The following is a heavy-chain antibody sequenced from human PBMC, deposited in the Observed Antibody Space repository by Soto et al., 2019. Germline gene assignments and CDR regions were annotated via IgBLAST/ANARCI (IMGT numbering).Heavy chain of an antibody. CDR3: AKDVVAAAGQYYYGMDV. D-gene: IGHD6-13*01. Sequence: QVQLVESGGGVVQPGRSLRLSCAASGFTFSSYGMHWVRQAPGKGLEWVAVISYDGSNKYYADSVKGRFTISRDNSKNTLYLQMNSLRAEDTAVYYCAKDVVAAAGQYYYGMDVWGQGTTVTVSS. V-gene: IGHV3-30*18. CDR2: ISYDGSNK. J-gene: IGHJ6*02. CDR1: GFTFSSYG.